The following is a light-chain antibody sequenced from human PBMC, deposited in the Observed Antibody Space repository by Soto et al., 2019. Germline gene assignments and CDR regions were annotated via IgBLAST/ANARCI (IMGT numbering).Light chain of an antibody. CDR2: TAS. V-gene: IGKV1-39*01. CDR3: QQSYTSPLT. Sequence: IHSTHSPASLSASVGSGVPINARASQSISSYLNLYQQKPGKAPKLLIYTASSLQSGVPSRCSGSGSGTDFTLTISSLQPEDFATYYCQQSYTSPLTFGGGTKV. CDR1: QSISSY. J-gene: IGKJ4*01.